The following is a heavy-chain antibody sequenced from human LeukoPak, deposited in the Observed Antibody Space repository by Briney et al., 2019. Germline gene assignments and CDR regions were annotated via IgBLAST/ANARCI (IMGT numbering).Heavy chain of an antibody. Sequence: SETLSLTCTVSGYSISSGYYWGWIRQPPGKGLEWIGSIYHSGSTYYNPSLKSRVTISVDTSKNQFSLKLSSVTAADTAVYYCAREARDIVATGNQFDPWGQGTLVTVSS. D-gene: IGHD5-12*01. CDR1: GYSISSGYY. CDR2: IYHSGST. CDR3: AREARDIVATGNQFDP. J-gene: IGHJ5*02. V-gene: IGHV4-38-2*02.